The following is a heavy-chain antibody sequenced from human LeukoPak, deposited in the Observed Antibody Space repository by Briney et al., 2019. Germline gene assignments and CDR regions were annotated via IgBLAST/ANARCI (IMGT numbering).Heavy chain of an antibody. CDR1: GFTFSSYA. J-gene: IGHJ4*02. Sequence: GGSLRLSCAASGFTFSSYAMSWVRQAPGKGLEWVSAISGSGGSTYYADSVKGRFTISRDNSKNTLYLQMNSLRAEDTAVYYCAIMMISYGDPGPHWGQGTLVTVSS. V-gene: IGHV3-23*01. D-gene: IGHD4-17*01. CDR3: AIMMISYGDPGPH. CDR2: ISGSGGST.